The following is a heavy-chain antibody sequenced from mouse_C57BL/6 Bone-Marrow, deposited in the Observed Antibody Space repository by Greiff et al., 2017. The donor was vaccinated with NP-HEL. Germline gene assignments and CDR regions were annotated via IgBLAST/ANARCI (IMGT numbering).Heavy chain of an antibody. CDR2: IDPSDSYT. J-gene: IGHJ2*01. D-gene: IGHD2-3*01. Sequence: QVQLQQPGAELVRPGTSVKLSCKASGYTFTSYWMPWVKQRPGQGLEWIGVIDPSDSYTNYNQNFKGKVTLSVDTSSSTAYMQHSSLTSEDSAVYYCANDGYLGYWGQGTTLTVSA. V-gene: IGHV1-59*01. CDR3: ANDGYLGY. CDR1: GYTFTSYW.